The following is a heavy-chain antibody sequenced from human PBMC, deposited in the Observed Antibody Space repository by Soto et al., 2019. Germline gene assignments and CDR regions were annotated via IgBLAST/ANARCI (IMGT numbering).Heavy chain of an antibody. CDR2: TYYRSKWYN. Sequence: SQTLSLACAISGDSVSSNSAAWNWIRQSPSRGLEWLGRTYYRSKWYNDYAVSVKSRITINPDPSKNQFSLQLNSVTPEDTAVYYCARDTKDFWSGYYGMDVWGKGTTVTVSS. V-gene: IGHV6-1*01. D-gene: IGHD3-3*01. CDR1: GDSVSSNSAA. J-gene: IGHJ6*04. CDR3: ARDTKDFWSGYYGMDV.